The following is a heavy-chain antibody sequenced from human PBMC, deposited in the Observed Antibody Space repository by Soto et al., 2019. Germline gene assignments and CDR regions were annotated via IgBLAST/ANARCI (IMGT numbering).Heavy chain of an antibody. D-gene: IGHD1-7*01. J-gene: IGHJ6*03. Sequence: SQALSLTCAISGDSVSSNSAAWNWIRQSPSGSLEWLGRTYYRSRWYNDYAVSVRSRITINPYTSKNQFSLHLNSVTPEDTAVYYCAGTTSLQWYYMDVWGKGTTVTVSS. CDR2: TYYRSRWYN. V-gene: IGHV6-1*01. CDR1: GDSVSSNSAA. CDR3: AGTTSLQWYYMDV.